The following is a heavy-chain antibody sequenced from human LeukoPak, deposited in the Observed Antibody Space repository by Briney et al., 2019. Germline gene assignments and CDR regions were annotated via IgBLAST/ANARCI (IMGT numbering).Heavy chain of an antibody. CDR2: IWYDGSNK. CDR3: ARASYCSSTSCYQAGIDS. J-gene: IGHJ4*02. CDR1: GFTFSSYG. Sequence: GRSLRLSCAASGFTFSSYGMHWVRQAPGKGLEGVAVIWYDGSNKYYADSVKGRFTISRDNSKNTLYLQMNSLRAEDTAVYYCARASYCSSTSCYQAGIDSWGQGTLVTLSS. V-gene: IGHV3-33*01. D-gene: IGHD2-2*01.